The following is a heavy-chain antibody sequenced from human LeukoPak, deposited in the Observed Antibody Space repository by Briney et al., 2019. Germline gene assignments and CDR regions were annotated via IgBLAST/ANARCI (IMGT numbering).Heavy chain of an antibody. CDR3: ARYYCSGGTCYSFDY. Sequence: PSETLSLTCTVSGGSLSSYYWSWIRQPPGKGLEGIGYIYYSGSTNYNPSLTSRVTISVVTSKNQFSLKLSSVTAADTAVYYCARYYCSGGTCYSFDYWGQGTLVTVSS. J-gene: IGHJ4*02. CDR2: IYYSGST. D-gene: IGHD2-15*01. V-gene: IGHV4-59*01. CDR1: GGSLSSYY.